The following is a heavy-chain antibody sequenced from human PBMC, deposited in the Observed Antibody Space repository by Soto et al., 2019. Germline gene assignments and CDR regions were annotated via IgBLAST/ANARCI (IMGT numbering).Heavy chain of an antibody. CDR3: ARGYCSSTSCYGAFDY. CDR1: GFTFSSYG. CDR2: IWYDGSNK. J-gene: IGHJ4*02. V-gene: IGHV3-33*01. Sequence: QVQLVESGGGVVQPGRSLRLSCAASGFTFSSYGMHWVRQAPGKGLEWVAGIWYDGSNKYYADSVKGRFTISRDNSKNTLYLQMNSLRAEDTAVYYCARGYCSSTSCYGAFDYWGQGTLVTVSS. D-gene: IGHD2-2*01.